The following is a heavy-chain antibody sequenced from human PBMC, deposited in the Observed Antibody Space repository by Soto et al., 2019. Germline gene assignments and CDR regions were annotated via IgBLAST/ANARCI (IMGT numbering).Heavy chain of an antibody. CDR1: GYTFTSYG. Sequence: ASVKVSCKASGYTFTSYGISWVRQAPGQGLEWMGWISAYNGNTNYAQKLQGRVTMTTDTSTSTAYMELRSLRSDDTAVYYCASSSLHYGWGAFDIWGQGTMVTVSS. CDR2: ISAYNGNT. J-gene: IGHJ3*02. V-gene: IGHV1-18*01. CDR3: ASSSLHYGWGAFDI. D-gene: IGHD4-17*01.